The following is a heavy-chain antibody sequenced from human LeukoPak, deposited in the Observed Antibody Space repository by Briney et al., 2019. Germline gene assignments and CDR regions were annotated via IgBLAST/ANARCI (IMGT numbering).Heavy chain of an antibody. Sequence: PSETLSLTCTVSGGSISSYYWSWIRQPPGKGLEWIGYIYYSGSTNYNPSLKSRVTISVDTSKNQFSLKLSSVTAADTAVYYCAREPIYYYDSSGKDAFDIWGQGTMVTVSS. D-gene: IGHD3-22*01. CDR3: AREPIYYYDSSGKDAFDI. V-gene: IGHV4-59*01. J-gene: IGHJ3*02. CDR1: GGSISSYY. CDR2: IYYSGST.